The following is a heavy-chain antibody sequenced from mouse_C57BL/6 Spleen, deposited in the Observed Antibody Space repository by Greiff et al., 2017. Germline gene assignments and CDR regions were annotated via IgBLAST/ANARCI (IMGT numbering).Heavy chain of an antibody. CDR2: ISDGGSYT. CDR3: ARDRSNSYWYFDV. J-gene: IGHJ1*03. CDR1: GFTFSSYA. D-gene: IGHD2-5*01. V-gene: IGHV5-4*01. Sequence: VKVVESGGGLVKPGGSLKLSCAASGFTFSSYAMSWVRQTPEKRLEWVATISDGGSYTYYPDNVKGRFTISRDNAKNNLYLQMSHLKSEDTAMYYCARDRSNSYWYFDVWGTGTTVTVSS.